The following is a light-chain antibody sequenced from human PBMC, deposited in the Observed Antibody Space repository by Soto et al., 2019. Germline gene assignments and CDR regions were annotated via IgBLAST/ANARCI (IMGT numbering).Light chain of an antibody. CDR2: DVS. CDR1: SSDVGGYNF. CDR3: SSYTSRKTLF. J-gene: IGLJ1*01. V-gene: IGLV2-14*01. Sequence: QSALTQPASVSGSPGQSITISCIGTSSDVGGYNFVSWYQQHPGKAPKLMIYDVSNRPSGVSNRFSGSKSGNTASLPISGLQAEDAADYYCSSYTSRKTLFLGTGTKLTGL.